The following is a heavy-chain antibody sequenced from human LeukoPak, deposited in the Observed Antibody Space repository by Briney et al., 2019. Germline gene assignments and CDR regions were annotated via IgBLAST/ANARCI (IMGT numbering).Heavy chain of an antibody. CDR2: INPSGGST. V-gene: IGHV1-46*01. D-gene: IGHD3-3*01. CDR1: GYTFTSYY. J-gene: IGHJ6*03. Sequence: ASVKVSCKASGYTFTSYYMHWVRQAPGQGLEWMGIINPSGGSTSYAQKFQGRVTMTRDTSTSTVYMELSSLRSEDTAVYHCAIDSITIFGVVTAAYYYYMDVWGKGTTVTVSS. CDR3: AIDSITIFGVVTAAYYYYMDV.